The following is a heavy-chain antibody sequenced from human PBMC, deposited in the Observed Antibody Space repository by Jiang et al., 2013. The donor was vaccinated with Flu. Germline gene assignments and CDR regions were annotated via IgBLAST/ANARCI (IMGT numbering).Heavy chain of an antibody. D-gene: IGHD3-10*01. V-gene: IGHV4-39*01. CDR2: T. J-gene: IGHJ4*02. CDR3: ASDGSGGYYPLY. Sequence: TYYNPSLKSRVTISVDTSKNQFSLKLSSVTAADTAVYYCASDGSGGYYPLYWGQGTLVTVSS.